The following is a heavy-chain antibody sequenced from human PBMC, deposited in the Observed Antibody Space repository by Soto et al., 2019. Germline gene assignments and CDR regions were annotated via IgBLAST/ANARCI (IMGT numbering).Heavy chain of an antibody. D-gene: IGHD3-3*01. CDR2: INPNSGGT. CDR1: GYTFTGYY. V-gene: IGHV1-2*02. J-gene: IGHJ5*02. Sequence: ASVKVSCKASGYTFTGYYMHWVRQAPGQGLEWMGWINPNSGGTNYAQKFQGRVTMTRDTSISTAYMELSRLRSDDTAVYYCARDNYDFWSGCSNWFDPWGQGTLVTVSS. CDR3: ARDNYDFWSGCSNWFDP.